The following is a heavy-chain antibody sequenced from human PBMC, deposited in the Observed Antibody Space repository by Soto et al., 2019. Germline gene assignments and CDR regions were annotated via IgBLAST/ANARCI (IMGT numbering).Heavy chain of an antibody. Sequence: GKGLEWVSSISSSSSYIYYADSVKGRFTISRDNAKNSLYLQMNSLRAEDTAVYYCAREGSYDILTGYFPAYKYYYYYGMDVWGQGTTVTVSS. CDR3: AREGSYDILTGYFPAYKYYYYYGMDV. V-gene: IGHV3-21*01. CDR2: ISSSSSYI. J-gene: IGHJ6*02. D-gene: IGHD3-9*01.